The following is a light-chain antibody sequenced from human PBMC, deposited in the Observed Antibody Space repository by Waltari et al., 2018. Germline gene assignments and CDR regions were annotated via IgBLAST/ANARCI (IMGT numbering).Light chain of an antibody. V-gene: IGKV2-28*01. J-gene: IGKJ4*01. CDR2: LGS. CDR1: QSLLHSNGYYY. Sequence: DIVMTQSPLSLPVTPGEPASISCRSSQSLLHSNGYYYLDWYLQKPGQSPQLLIYLGSNRASWVPDRFTGSGSGTTFTLKISRVEAEDVGVYYCMQSLQTPLTFGGGTKVEIK. CDR3: MQSLQTPLT.